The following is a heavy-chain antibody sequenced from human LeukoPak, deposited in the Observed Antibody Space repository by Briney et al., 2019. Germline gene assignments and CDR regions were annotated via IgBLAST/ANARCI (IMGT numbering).Heavy chain of an antibody. D-gene: IGHD3/OR15-3a*01. J-gene: IGHJ3*02. CDR2: IYYSGST. CDR1: GGSISSGDYY. V-gene: IGHV4-30-4*08. CDR3: ARWTGLSDAFDI. Sequence: SETLSLTCTVSGGSISSGDYYWRWRRQPPGKGLEWIGYIYYSGSTYYNPSLKSQVTISVDTSKNQFSLKLSSVTAADTAVYYCARWTGLSDAFDIWGQGTMVTVSS.